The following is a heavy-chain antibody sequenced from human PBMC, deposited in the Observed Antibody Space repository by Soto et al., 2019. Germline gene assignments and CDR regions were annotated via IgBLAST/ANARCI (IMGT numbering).Heavy chain of an antibody. CDR2: IWYDGSNK. D-gene: IGHD6-19*01. V-gene: IGHV3-33*01. Sequence: GGSLRLSCAASGFTFSSYGMHWVRQAPGKGLEWVAVIWYDGSNKYYADSVKGRFTISSDNSKNTLYLQMNSLRAEDTAVYYCARDWSQGSGWYRGDAFDIWGQGTMVTVSS. CDR3: ARDWSQGSGWYRGDAFDI. J-gene: IGHJ3*02. CDR1: GFTFSSYG.